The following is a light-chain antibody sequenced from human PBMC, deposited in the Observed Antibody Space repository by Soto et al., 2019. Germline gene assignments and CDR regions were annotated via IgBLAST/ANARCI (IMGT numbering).Light chain of an antibody. CDR1: QSVSSSY. CDR3: HQYNKWPPMYT. V-gene: IGKV3-20*01. Sequence: EIVLAQSPGTLSLSPGERSTLSCRASQSVSSSYLAWYQQKPGQAPRLLIYGASSRATGIPDRFSGSGAGTEFTITISSLQSEDFAVYYCHQYNKWPPMYTFGQGTKVDIK. CDR2: GAS. J-gene: IGKJ2*01.